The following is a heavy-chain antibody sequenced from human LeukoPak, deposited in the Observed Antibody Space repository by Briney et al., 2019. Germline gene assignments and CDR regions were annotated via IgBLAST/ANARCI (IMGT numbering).Heavy chain of an antibody. Sequence: ASETLSLTCAVSGGSISSGVYSWSWIRQPPGKGMEWIGYIYHSGSTNYNPSLKSRVTISVDRSKNQFSLKLSSVTAADTAVYYCARAVPVYCSRSTCYGDRDAFDIWGQGTMVTVSS. CDR1: GGSISSGVYS. CDR3: ARAVPVYCSRSTCYGDRDAFDI. V-gene: IGHV4-30-2*01. J-gene: IGHJ3*02. CDR2: IYHSGST. D-gene: IGHD2-2*01.